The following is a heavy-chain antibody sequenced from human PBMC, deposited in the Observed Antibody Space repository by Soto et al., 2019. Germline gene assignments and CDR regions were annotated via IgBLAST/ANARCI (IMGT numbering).Heavy chain of an antibody. Sequence: EVQLVESGGGLVQPGGSLRLSCAASGFTFSSYWMNWVRQAPGKGLEWVANIKQDGSEKYYVDSVKGRFAISRHNAKNSLYLQMNSLRAEDTAVYYCATSTYGYDYWGQGTLVTVSS. CDR3: ATSTYGYDY. J-gene: IGHJ4*02. CDR2: IKQDGSEK. D-gene: IGHD5-18*01. V-gene: IGHV3-7*05. CDR1: GFTFSSYW.